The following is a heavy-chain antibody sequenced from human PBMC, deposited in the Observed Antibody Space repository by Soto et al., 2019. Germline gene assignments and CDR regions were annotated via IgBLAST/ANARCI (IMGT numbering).Heavy chain of an antibody. CDR1: GFTFSNYA. CDR2: ISGSGGSP. V-gene: IGHV3-23*01. J-gene: IGHJ3*02. CDR3: AKGRGDYDILTGYYMEAFDI. Sequence: PGGSLRLSCAASGFTFSNYAMNWVRQAPGKGLEWVSTISGSGGSPYYADSVKGRFTISRDNSKNTLYLQMNSLRAEDTAVYYCAKGRGDYDILTGYYMEAFDIWGQGTMVTVSS. D-gene: IGHD3-9*01.